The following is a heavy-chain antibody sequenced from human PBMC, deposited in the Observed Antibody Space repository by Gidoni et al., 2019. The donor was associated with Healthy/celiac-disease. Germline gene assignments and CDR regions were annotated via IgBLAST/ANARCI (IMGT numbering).Heavy chain of an antibody. CDR2: IYPGDSDT. J-gene: IGHJ6*02. CDR1: GYSFTSYW. V-gene: IGHV5-51*03. D-gene: IGHD4-17*01. CDR3: ARIGYGGKGGYYYYGMDV. Sequence: EVQLVQSAAEVIKPGESLKISCNGSGYSFTSYWIGWVRQMPGKGLEWMGIIYPGDSDTRYSPSFQGQVTISADKSISTAYLQWSSLKASDTAMYYCARIGYGGKGGYYYYGMDVWGQGTTVTVSS.